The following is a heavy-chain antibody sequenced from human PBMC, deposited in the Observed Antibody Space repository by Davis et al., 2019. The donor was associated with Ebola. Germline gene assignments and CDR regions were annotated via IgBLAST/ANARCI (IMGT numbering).Heavy chain of an antibody. Sequence: GESLKISCTASGFNVSGNYMSWVRQAPGKGLEWVAVIYRGGSTYYADSVKGRFTISRDNAKDSLYLQLNSLRDDDTAMYYCVRDLDWAFDYWGQGTLVTVSS. CDR1: GFNVSGNY. V-gene: IGHV3-53*01. CDR3: VRDLDWAFDY. CDR2: IYRGGST. D-gene: IGHD3-9*01. J-gene: IGHJ4*02.